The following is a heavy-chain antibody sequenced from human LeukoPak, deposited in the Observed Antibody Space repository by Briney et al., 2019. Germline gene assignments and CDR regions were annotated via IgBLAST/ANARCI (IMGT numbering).Heavy chain of an antibody. Sequence: GGSLRLSCAASGFTFSSYAMHWVRQAPGKGLEWVAVISYDGSNKYYADSVKGRFTISRDNSKNTLYLQMNSLRAEDTAVYYCAKYKNDYYDSSGYYGAFDIWGQGTMVTVSS. V-gene: IGHV3-30*04. CDR2: ISYDGSNK. J-gene: IGHJ3*02. CDR1: GFTFSSYA. CDR3: AKYKNDYYDSSGYYGAFDI. D-gene: IGHD3-22*01.